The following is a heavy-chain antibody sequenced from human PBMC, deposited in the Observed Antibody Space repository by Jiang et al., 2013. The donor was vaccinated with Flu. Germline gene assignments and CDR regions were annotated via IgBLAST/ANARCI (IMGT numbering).Heavy chain of an antibody. CDR3: ARVGGGTGVNHHH. J-gene: IGHJ5*02. D-gene: IGHD1-14*01. CDR2: ISAYNGVT. Sequence: CGAEVKKPGASVKVSCKASGFTFSSFGYSWVRQAPGQGLEWMGWISAYNGVTHFAQKFRGRLTMTTDTSTSTAYLELKSVESDDTASYFCARVGGGTGVNHHHWGQGTLVIVSS. CDR1: GFTFSSFG. V-gene: IGHV1-18*01.